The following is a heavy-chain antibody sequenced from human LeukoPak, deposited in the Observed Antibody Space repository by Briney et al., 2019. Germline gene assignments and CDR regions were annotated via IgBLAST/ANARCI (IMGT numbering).Heavy chain of an antibody. J-gene: IGHJ4*02. CDR1: GFTFSSYA. CDR2: ISGSGGST. V-gene: IGHV3-23*01. Sequence: GGALRLSCAPSGFTFSSYAMSWVRQAPGKGLEWVSAISGSGGSTYYADSVKGRFTISRDNSKNTLYLQMNSLRAEDTAVYYCAKSTYGSPEGYWGQGTLVTVSS. CDR3: AKSTYGSPEGY. D-gene: IGHD3-10*01.